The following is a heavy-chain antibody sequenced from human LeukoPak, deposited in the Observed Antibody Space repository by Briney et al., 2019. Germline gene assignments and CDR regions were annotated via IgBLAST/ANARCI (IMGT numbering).Heavy chain of an antibody. J-gene: IGHJ3*02. CDR3: AKVGDDSSGYYYYAFDI. D-gene: IGHD3-22*01. Sequence: ASVKVSCKASGYTFTSYDINWVRQATGQGLEWMGWMNPNSGNTGYAQKFQGRVTMTRNTSISTAYMELSSLRSEDTAVYYCAKVGDDSSGYYYYAFDIWDQGTMVTVSS. CDR1: GYTFTSYD. V-gene: IGHV1-8*01. CDR2: MNPNSGNT.